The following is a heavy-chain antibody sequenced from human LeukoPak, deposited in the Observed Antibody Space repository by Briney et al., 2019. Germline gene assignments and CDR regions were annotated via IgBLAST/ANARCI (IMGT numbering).Heavy chain of an antibody. CDR3: ASRAVAGIGGGVDY. J-gene: IGHJ4*02. CDR1: GGSISSSSYY. Sequence: SETLSLTCTVSGGSISSSSYYWGWIRQPPGKGLEWIGSIYYTGNTYYNPSLKSRVTISIDTSKNQFSLKLSSVTAADTAVYYCASRAVAGIGGGVDYWGQGTLVTVSS. D-gene: IGHD6-19*01. V-gene: IGHV4-39*07. CDR2: IYYTGNT.